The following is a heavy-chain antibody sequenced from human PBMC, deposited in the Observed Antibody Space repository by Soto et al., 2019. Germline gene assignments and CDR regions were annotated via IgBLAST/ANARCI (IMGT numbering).Heavy chain of an antibody. CDR1: IFTVSSYA. J-gene: IGHJ4*02. CDR2: ISSRGGST. V-gene: IGHV3-23*01. CDR3: AKDLPDPGYY. Sequence: GGSLRLSCAASIFTVSSYAMSWVRQAPGKGLEWVSVISSRGGSTYYADSVKGRFTISRDNSKNTLYLQMNSLRAEDTAVYYCAKDLPDPGYYWGQGTLVTVSS.